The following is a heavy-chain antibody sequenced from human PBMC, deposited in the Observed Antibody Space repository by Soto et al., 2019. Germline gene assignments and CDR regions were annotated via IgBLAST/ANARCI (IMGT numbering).Heavy chain of an antibody. Sequence: QVQLVQSGAEVKKPGASVKVSCTASGYTFTHYAIHWVRHAPGQRLEWMGFINAGSGNTKYSQTFQGILTFTKATSASTAYMDLSSRRSEDTAIYYCARGLAADGAWGQGTLVTVSS. CDR3: ARGLAADGA. CDR2: INAGSGNT. J-gene: IGHJ5*02. CDR1: GYTFTHYA. D-gene: IGHD6-13*01. V-gene: IGHV1-3*01.